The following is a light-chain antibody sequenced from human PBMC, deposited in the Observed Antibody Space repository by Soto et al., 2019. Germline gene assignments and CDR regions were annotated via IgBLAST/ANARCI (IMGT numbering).Light chain of an antibody. CDR1: QSVSRNY. CDR2: GAS. J-gene: IGKJ1*01. CDR3: QQYGSSGT. Sequence: EIVLTHSPFTLSLSRLSIATLSSRASQSVSRNYIAWYQQKPGQAPRLLVYGASNRVTGIPDRFSGSGSGTDFTLTISRLEPEDFAVYYCQQYGSSGTFGQGTKVDI. V-gene: IGKV3-20*01.